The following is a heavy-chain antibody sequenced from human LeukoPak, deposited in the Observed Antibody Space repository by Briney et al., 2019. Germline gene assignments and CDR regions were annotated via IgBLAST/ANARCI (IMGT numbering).Heavy chain of an antibody. V-gene: IGHV1-46*01. CDR2: IKPGGGST. CDR3: ARALGSLNRDY. D-gene: IGHD1-26*01. Sequence: ASVKVSCKASVYTFTSYYMHWGRQAPGQGLEWMGIIKPGGGSTSYAQKFQCRVTMTRETSTSTVYTELSSLRSQDTAVYYCARALGSLNRDYWGQGPLVTVSS. J-gene: IGHJ4*02. CDR1: VYTFTSYY.